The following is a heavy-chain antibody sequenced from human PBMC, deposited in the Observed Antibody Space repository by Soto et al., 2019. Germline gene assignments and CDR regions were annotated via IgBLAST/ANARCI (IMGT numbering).Heavy chain of an antibody. D-gene: IGHD5-18*01. J-gene: IGHJ4*02. CDR3: ARDYSRIETVYYFDY. Sequence: QVQLVESGGGVVQPGRSLRLSCAASGFTFSSYGMHWVRQAPGKGLEWVAVIWYDGSNKYYADSVKGRFTISRDNSKNTLYLQMNSLRAEDTAVYYCARDYSRIETVYYFDYWGQGTLVTVSS. CDR2: IWYDGSNK. CDR1: GFTFSSYG. V-gene: IGHV3-33*01.